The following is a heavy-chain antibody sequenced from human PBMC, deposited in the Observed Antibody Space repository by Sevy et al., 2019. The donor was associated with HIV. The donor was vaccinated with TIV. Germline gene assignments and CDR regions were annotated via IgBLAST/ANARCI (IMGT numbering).Heavy chain of an antibody. Sequence: SETLSLTCTVSGGSISSGDYYWSWIRQPPGKGLEWIGYIYYSGSTYYNPSLKSRVTISVDTSKNQFSLKLSSVTAADTAVYYCARSPAGYSGYDFDYWGKGTLVTVSS. CDR3: ARSPAGYSGYDFDY. D-gene: IGHD5-12*01. V-gene: IGHV4-30-4*01. CDR2: IYYSGST. J-gene: IGHJ4*02. CDR1: GGSISSGDYY.